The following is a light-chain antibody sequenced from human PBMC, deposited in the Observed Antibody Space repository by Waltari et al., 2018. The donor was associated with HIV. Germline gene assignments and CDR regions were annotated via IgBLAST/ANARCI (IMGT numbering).Light chain of an antibody. CDR3: CSYAGSSTLV. J-gene: IGLJ2*01. CDR1: SSDVGYYKY. Sequence: QSALTQPASVSGSPGQSITISCTGTSSDVGYYKYVSWYHYHPGKAPKLLIYGVSERPSGVSDRFSGSKSGNTASLTISGLQAEDEADYYCCSYAGSSTLVFGGGTKLTVL. CDR2: GVS. V-gene: IGLV2-23*02.